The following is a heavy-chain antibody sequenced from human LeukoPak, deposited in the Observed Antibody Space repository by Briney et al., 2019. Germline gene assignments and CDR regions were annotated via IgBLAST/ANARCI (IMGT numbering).Heavy chain of an antibody. D-gene: IGHD3-10*01. CDR1: GGSISSYY. Sequence: SETLSLTCTVSGGSISSYYWSWIRQPPGKGLEWIGYIYYSGSTNYNPSLKSRVIISVDTSKNQFSLKLSSVTAADTAVYYCARESMGLLVDYWGQGTLVTVSS. V-gene: IGHV4-59*01. J-gene: IGHJ4*02. CDR2: IYYSGST. CDR3: ARESMGLLVDY.